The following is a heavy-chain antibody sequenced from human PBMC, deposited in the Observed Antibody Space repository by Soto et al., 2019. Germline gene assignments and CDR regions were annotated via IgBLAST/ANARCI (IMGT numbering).Heavy chain of an antibody. J-gene: IGHJ5*02. CDR2: ISSSISTI. CDR1: GFTFSSYS. D-gene: IGHD3-10*01. V-gene: IGHV3-48*01. CDR3: ARECCYLNWFDP. Sequence: EVQLVESGGGLVQPGGSLRLSCAASGFTFSSYSINWVRQAPGKGLEWVSYISSSISTIYYADSVKGRFTISRDNSKNSLYLQMNSLRAEDTAVYYCARECCYLNWFDPWGQGTLVTVSS.